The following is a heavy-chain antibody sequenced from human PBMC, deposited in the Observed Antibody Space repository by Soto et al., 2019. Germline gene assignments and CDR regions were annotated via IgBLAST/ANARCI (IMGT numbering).Heavy chain of an antibody. J-gene: IGHJ4*02. D-gene: IGHD1-26*01. Sequence: PPASVKVSCKVSGYTLTELSMHWVRQAPGKGLEWMGGFDPEDGETIYAQKFQGRVTMTEDTSTDTAYMELSSLRSEDTAVYYCATSIVGATTFDYWGQGTLVTVSS. CDR3: ATSIVGATTFDY. CDR2: FDPEDGET. V-gene: IGHV1-24*01. CDR1: GYTLTELS.